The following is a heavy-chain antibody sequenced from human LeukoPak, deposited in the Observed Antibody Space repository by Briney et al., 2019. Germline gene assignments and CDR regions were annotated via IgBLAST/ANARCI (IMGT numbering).Heavy chain of an antibody. CDR3: AKDDYDILTGLGYYYYMDV. D-gene: IGHD3-9*01. J-gene: IGHJ6*03. Sequence: GGSLRLSCAASGFTFSSYGMHWVRQAPGKGLEWVAFIRYDGSNKYYADSVKGRFTISGDNSKNTLYLQMNSLRAEDTAVYYCAKDDYDILTGLGYYYYMDVWGKGTTVTISS. V-gene: IGHV3-30*02. CDR2: IRYDGSNK. CDR1: GFTFSSYG.